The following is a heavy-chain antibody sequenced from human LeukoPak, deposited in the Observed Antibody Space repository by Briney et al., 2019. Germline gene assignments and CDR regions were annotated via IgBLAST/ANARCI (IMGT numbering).Heavy chain of an antibody. CDR3: ARGTGSGWDGAWFDP. CDR1: GYTFTSYY. CDR2: INPSGGST. V-gene: IGHV1-46*01. D-gene: IGHD6-19*01. Sequence: GASVKVSCKASGYTFTSYYMHWVRQAPGQGLEWMGIINPSGGSTSYAQKFQGRVTMTRDTSTSTVYMELSSLRSEDTAVYYCARGTGSGWDGAWFDPWGQGTLVTVSS. J-gene: IGHJ5*02.